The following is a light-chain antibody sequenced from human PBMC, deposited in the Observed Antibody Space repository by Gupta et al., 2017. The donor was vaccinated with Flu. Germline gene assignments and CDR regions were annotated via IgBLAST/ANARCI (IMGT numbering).Light chain of an antibody. CDR1: SNDVGTSNH. CDR2: DVT. V-gene: IGLV2-11*01. Sequence: SALTQPRSVSGSPGQSVTISCTGTSNDVGTSNHVSWYQQLPGEAPKLIIYDVTHRPSGVPDLFSGSNSGNTASLTISGLQTEDESDYSCCSHAGTFYVFGTGTKVTVL. CDR3: CSHAGTFYV. J-gene: IGLJ1*01.